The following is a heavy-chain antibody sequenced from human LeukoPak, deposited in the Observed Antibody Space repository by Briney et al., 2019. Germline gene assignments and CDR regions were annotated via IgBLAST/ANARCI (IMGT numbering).Heavy chain of an antibody. CDR2: ISYDGSNK. CDR3: AKDLSVVVITSGFDY. D-gene: IGHD3-22*01. J-gene: IGHJ4*02. Sequence: GGSLRLSCAASGFIFSTFGMHWVRQAPGKGLEWVALISYDGSNKYYADSVKGRFTISRDNSKNTLYLQMNSLRAEDTAVYYCAKDLSVVVITSGFDYWGQGTLVTVSS. V-gene: IGHV3-30*18. CDR1: GFIFSTFG.